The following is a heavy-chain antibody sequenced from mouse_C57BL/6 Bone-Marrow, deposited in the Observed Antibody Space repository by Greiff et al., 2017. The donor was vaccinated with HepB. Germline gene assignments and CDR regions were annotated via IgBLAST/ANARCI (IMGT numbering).Heavy chain of an antibody. V-gene: IGHV1-80*01. CDR1: GYAFSSYW. CDR3: ARAGRRGYFDY. Sequence: VQLQQSGAELVKPGASVKISCKASGYAFSSYWMNWVKQRPGKGLEWIGQIYPGDGDTNYNGKFKGKATLTADKSSSTAYMQLSSLTSEDSAVYYCARAGRRGYFDYWGQGTTLTVSS. CDR2: IYPGDGDT. J-gene: IGHJ2*01.